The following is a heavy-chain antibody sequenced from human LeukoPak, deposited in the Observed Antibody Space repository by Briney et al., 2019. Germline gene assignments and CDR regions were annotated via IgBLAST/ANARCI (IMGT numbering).Heavy chain of an antibody. Sequence: ASVKVSCKASGYTSTSYGISWVRQAPGQGLEWMGWISAYNGNTNYAQKLQGRVTMTTDTSTSTAYMELRSLRSDDTAVYYCARVITIFGVVIESNWFDPWGQGTLVTVSS. CDR1: GYTSTSYG. J-gene: IGHJ5*02. V-gene: IGHV1-18*01. D-gene: IGHD3-3*01. CDR3: ARVITIFGVVIESNWFDP. CDR2: ISAYNGNT.